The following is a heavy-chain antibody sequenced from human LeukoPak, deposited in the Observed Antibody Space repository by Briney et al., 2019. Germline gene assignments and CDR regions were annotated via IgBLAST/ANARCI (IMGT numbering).Heavy chain of an antibody. CDR1: GFTFSSYA. Sequence: PGRSLRLSCAASGFTFSSYAMHWVRQAPGKGLEWVAFVRYDGSNKYYADSVKGRFTISRDNSKNTLYLQMNSLRAEDTAVYYCAKRTRTYFDYWGQGTLVTVSS. V-gene: IGHV3-30*02. CDR2: VRYDGSNK. J-gene: IGHJ4*02. CDR3: AKRTRTYFDY.